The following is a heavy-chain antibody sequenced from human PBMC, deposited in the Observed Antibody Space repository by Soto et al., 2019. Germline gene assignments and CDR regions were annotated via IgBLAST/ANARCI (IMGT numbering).Heavy chain of an antibody. V-gene: IGHV1-69*01. D-gene: IGHD1-26*01. J-gene: IGHJ4*02. Sequence: QVQLVQSGTVVQRRGSSVKVSCQASGGTFSSHGMAWVRQAPGQGLEWMGGIIPTFGTPTYAPKFQGRVTITAEQSTHTAYMELSSLRSEDTGVYYCASERSAQSFDVWGQGTLITVSS. CDR1: GGTFSSHG. CDR3: ASERSAQSFDV. CDR2: IIPTFGTP.